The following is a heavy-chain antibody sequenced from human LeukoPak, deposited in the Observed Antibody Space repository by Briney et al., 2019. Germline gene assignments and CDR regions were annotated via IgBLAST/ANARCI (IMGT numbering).Heavy chain of an antibody. Sequence: ASVKVSCKASGYTFTSYYMHWVRQAPGQGLEWMGIINPSGGSTSYAQKFQGRVTMTRDTSTSTAYMELRSLRSDDTAVYYCARDRGPAHSGWHGPPSNWFDPWGQGTLVTVSS. D-gene: IGHD6-19*01. CDR3: ARDRGPAHSGWHGPPSNWFDP. J-gene: IGHJ5*02. V-gene: IGHV1-46*01. CDR2: INPSGGST. CDR1: GYTFTSYY.